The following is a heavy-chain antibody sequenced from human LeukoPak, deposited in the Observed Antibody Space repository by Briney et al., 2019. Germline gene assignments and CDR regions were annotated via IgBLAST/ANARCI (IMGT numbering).Heavy chain of an antibody. CDR1: GGSISSYY. J-gene: IGHJ4*02. Sequence: PSETLSLTCTVSGGSISSYYWSWIRQPPGKGLEWIGYIYYSGSTHYNPSLKSRVTISVDTSKNQFSLKLSSVTAADTAVYYCARVAYSSSWYAVGDYFDYWGQGTLVTVSS. D-gene: IGHD6-13*01. V-gene: IGHV4-59*01. CDR2: IYYSGST. CDR3: ARVAYSSSWYAVGDYFDY.